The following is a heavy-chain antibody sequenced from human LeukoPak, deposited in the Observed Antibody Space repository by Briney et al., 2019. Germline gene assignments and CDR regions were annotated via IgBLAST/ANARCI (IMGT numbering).Heavy chain of an antibody. D-gene: IGHD4-11*01. CDR2: ISGSGGST. CDR1: GFTFSSYA. Sequence: GGSLRLSCVASGFTFSSYAMSWVRQAPEKGLKWVSAISGSGGSTYYADSVKGRFTISRDNSKNTLYLQMNSLRAEDTAVYYCATPLVVDYSNNNYYWGQGTLVTVSS. V-gene: IGHV3-23*01. CDR3: ATPLVVDYSNNNYY. J-gene: IGHJ4*02.